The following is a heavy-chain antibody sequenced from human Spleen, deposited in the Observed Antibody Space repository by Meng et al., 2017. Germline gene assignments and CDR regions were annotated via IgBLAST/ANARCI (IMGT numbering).Heavy chain of an antibody. CDR1: GFTFSSYW. CDR2: INIDGSTT. D-gene: IGHD6-19*01. CDR3: ARGGYSSGLDY. J-gene: IGHJ4*02. Sequence: GGSLRLSCADSGFTFSSYWMHWVRQAPGKGLVWVSRINIDGSTTAYADSVKGRFTISRDNAKNTLYLQMNSLRAEDTAVYYCARGGYSSGLDYWGQGTLVTVSS. V-gene: IGHV3-74*01.